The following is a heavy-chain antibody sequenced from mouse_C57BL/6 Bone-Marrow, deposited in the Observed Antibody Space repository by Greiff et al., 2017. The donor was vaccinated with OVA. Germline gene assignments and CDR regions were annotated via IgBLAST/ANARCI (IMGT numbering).Heavy chain of an antibody. D-gene: IGHD3-3*01. CDR3: ARHRGTFDY. CDR1: GFTFSSYG. Sequence: EVMLVESGGDLVKPGGSLKLSCAASGFTFSSYGMSWVRQTPDKRLEWVATISSGGSYTYYPDSVKGRFTISRDNAKNTLYLQMSSLKSEETAMYYCARHRGTFDYWGQGTTLTVSS. J-gene: IGHJ2*01. V-gene: IGHV5-6*01. CDR2: ISSGGSYT.